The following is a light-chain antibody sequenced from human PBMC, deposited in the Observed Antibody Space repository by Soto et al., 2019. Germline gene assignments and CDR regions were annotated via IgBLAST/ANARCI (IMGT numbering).Light chain of an antibody. J-gene: IGLJ1*01. CDR3: CSYAGSFNLV. Sequence: QSVLTQPASVSGSPGQSITISCTGTSSDVGRYTLVSWYQHHPGKAPKLMIYEDIQRPSGVSNRFSGSKSDNTASLTISGLKAEDEADYFCCSYAGSFNLVFGTGTKVTVL. V-gene: IGLV2-23*01. CDR1: SSDVGRYTL. CDR2: EDI.